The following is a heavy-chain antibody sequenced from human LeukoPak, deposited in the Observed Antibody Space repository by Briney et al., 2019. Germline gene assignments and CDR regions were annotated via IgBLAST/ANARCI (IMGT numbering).Heavy chain of an antibody. V-gene: IGHV3-53*01. D-gene: IGHD6-13*01. CDR1: GFTVSGNY. CDR3: AREFPEYSSSWYGYFDY. CDR2: IYSGGST. J-gene: IGHJ4*02. Sequence: PGGSLRPSCAASGFTVSGNYMSWVRQAPGKGPEWVSVIYSGGSTYYADSVKGRFTISRDNSKNTLYLQMNSLRAEDTAVYYCAREFPEYSSSWYGYFDYWGQGTLVTVSS.